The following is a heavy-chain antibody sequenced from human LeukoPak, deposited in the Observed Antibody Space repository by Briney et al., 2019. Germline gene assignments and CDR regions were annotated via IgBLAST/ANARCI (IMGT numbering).Heavy chain of an antibody. V-gene: IGHV1-2*05. CDR1: GYTFTGYY. J-gene: IGHJ4*02. CDR2: INPNSGGT. D-gene: IGHD6-13*01. CDR3: SRVGQKLVPFDY. Sequence: ASVKVSCMASGYTFTGYYMHWVRQAPGQGLEWMGRINPNSGGTNYAQKFQGRVTMTRDTSISTAYMELSRLRSDDTDVYYCSRVGQKLVPFDYWGQGTLVTVSS.